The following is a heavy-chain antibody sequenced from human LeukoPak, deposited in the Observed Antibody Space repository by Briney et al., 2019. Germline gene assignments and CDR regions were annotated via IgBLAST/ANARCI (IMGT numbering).Heavy chain of an antibody. CDR1: GFTFSDYA. CDR2: ISSSSRDI. D-gene: IGHD1-26*01. J-gene: IGHJ4*02. Sequence: GGSLRLSCAASGFTFSDYAMSWVRQAPGKGLEWVAAISSSSRDIFYADSVKGRFSISRDNTQNSLSLRMNSLRAEDTAVYYCARVYSGVYFDYWGQGTLVTVSS. V-gene: IGHV3-21*01. CDR3: ARVYSGVYFDY.